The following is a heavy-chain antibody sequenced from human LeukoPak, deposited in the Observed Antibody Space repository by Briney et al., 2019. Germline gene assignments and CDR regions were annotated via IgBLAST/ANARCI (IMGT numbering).Heavy chain of an antibody. Sequence: PGGSLRLSCAASGFTFSSYTMNWVRQAPGKGLEWVASVSGSSSYIYYADSVKGRFTISRDNAKNSLYLQMNSLRAEDTAVYFCSADPGDYWGQGTLVSVSS. CDR2: VSGSSSYI. D-gene: IGHD7-27*01. CDR3: SADPGDY. J-gene: IGHJ4*02. CDR1: GFTFSSYT. V-gene: IGHV3-21*04.